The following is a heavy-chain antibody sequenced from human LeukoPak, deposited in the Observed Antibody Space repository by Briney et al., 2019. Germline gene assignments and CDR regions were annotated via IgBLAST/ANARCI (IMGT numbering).Heavy chain of an antibody. D-gene: IGHD5-12*01. J-gene: IGHJ3*02. CDR2: IYSGGAK. Sequence: GGSLRLSCAASGFNVSSSYMSWVRQAPGKGLEWVSIIYSGGAKYYGDSVKGRFTISRDKSKDTLYLQMNSLRAEDTAVYYCASPISGQSFDIWGQGTMVTVSS. CDR3: ASPISGQSFDI. CDR1: GFNVSSSY. V-gene: IGHV3-53*01.